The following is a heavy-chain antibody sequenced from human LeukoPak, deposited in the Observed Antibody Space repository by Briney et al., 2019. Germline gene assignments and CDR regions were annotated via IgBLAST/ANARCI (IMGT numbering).Heavy chain of an antibody. D-gene: IGHD1-7*01. Sequence: SETLSLTCTVSGDSISSYYWSWIRQPPGKGLEWIGYIYYTGSTNYNTSLKSRVTISVDTSKNQFSLKLSSVTAADTAVYYCARGPSSGTGSTSIDYWGRGTLVTVSS. J-gene: IGHJ4*02. V-gene: IGHV4-59*01. CDR2: IYYTGST. CDR3: ARGPSSGTGSTSIDY. CDR1: GDSISSYY.